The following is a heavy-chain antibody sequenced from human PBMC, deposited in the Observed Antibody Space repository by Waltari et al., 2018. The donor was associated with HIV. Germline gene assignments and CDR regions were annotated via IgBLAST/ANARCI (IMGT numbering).Heavy chain of an antibody. CDR3: ARSMYDYVWGSYPDY. V-gene: IGHV5-51*01. Sequence: EVQLVQSGAEVKKPGESLKISCKGSGYSFTSYWIGWVRQMPGKGLEWMGIIYPGDSDTRYSPSFQGQVTISADKSISTAYLQWSSLKASDTAMYYCARSMYDYVWGSYPDYWGQGTLVTVSS. CDR1: GYSFTSYW. J-gene: IGHJ4*02. CDR2: IYPGDSDT. D-gene: IGHD3-16*02.